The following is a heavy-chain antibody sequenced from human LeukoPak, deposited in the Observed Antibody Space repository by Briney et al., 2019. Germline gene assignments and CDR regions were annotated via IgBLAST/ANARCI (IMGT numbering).Heavy chain of an antibody. CDR3: ARQGRTPESAYYYYYMDV. Sequence: SETLSLTCTVSGGSITIFSYYWGWIRQPPGKGLEWIGNIYYSENTSYNPSLKSRVTISVDTSKNQFSLKLTSVTAADTAVYYCARQGRTPESAYYYYYMDVWGKGTTVTVSS. J-gene: IGHJ6*03. V-gene: IGHV4-39*01. CDR1: GGSITIFSYY. D-gene: IGHD4-23*01. CDR2: IYYSENT.